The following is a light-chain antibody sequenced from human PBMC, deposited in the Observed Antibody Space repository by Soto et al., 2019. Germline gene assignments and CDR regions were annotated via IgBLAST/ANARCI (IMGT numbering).Light chain of an antibody. V-gene: IGKV3-20*01. Sequence: EIVLTQSPGTLSLSPGERATLSCRASQSVSSTYLAWYQQKPGQAPRLLIYGASSRATGIPDRFSGSGSGTDFTLTISRLEPEDFAVYYCQQYDGSPPWTFGQGTKVEI. J-gene: IGKJ1*01. CDR3: QQYDGSPPWT. CDR2: GAS. CDR1: QSVSSTY.